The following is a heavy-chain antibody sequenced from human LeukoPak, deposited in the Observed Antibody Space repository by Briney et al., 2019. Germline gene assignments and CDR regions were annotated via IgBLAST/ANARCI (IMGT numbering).Heavy chain of an antibody. V-gene: IGHV3-48*03. D-gene: IGHD6-13*01. Sequence: GSLRLSCAASGFTFSSYEMNWVRQAPGKGLEWVSYISSSGSTIYYADSVKGRFTISRDNAKNSLYLQMNSLRAEDTAVYYCASRSSWYGGGSYWGQGTLVTVSS. CDR1: GFTFSSYE. CDR3: ASRSSWYGGGSY. CDR2: ISSSGSTI. J-gene: IGHJ4*02.